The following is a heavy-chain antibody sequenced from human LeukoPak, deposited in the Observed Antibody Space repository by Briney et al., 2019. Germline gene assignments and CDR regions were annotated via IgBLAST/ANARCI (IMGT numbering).Heavy chain of an antibody. J-gene: IGHJ3*02. Sequence: SETLSLTCAVYGGSFSGYYWSWTRQPPGKGLEWIGEINHSGSTNYNPSLKSRVTISVDTSKNQFSLKLNSVTAADTAVYYCARSPPYERTTFEIWGQGTMVAVS. CDR2: INHSGST. CDR1: GGSFSGYY. V-gene: IGHV4-34*01. D-gene: IGHD2-21*01. CDR3: ARSPPYERTTFEI.